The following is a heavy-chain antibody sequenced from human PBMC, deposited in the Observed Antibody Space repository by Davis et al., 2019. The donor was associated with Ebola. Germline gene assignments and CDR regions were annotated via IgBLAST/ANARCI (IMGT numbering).Heavy chain of an antibody. Sequence: ASVKVSCKASGYTFTGYYIHWVRQAPGQGLEWMGGINPISGDTNYAEKFQGRVSMTRDTSSTTVYMELSRLRSDDTAVYHCARDLSYSYYYHYYGMDVWGQGTTVTVSS. CDR3: ARDLSYSYYYHYYGMDV. V-gene: IGHV1-2*02. D-gene: IGHD3-10*01. CDR1: GYTFTGYY. CDR2: INPISGDT. J-gene: IGHJ6*02.